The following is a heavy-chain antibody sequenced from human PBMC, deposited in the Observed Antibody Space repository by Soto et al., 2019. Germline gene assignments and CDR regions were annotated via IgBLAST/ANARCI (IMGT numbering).Heavy chain of an antibody. D-gene: IGHD3-10*01. J-gene: IGHJ5*02. CDR3: ARESITMVRGGNWFDP. Sequence: SETLSLTCAVSGGSISSSNWWSWVRQPPGKGLEWIGEIYHSGSTNYNPSLKSRVTISVDKSKNQFSLKLSSVTAADTAVYYCARESITMVRGGNWFDPWGQGTLVTVS. CDR1: GGSISSSNW. V-gene: IGHV4-4*02. CDR2: IYHSGST.